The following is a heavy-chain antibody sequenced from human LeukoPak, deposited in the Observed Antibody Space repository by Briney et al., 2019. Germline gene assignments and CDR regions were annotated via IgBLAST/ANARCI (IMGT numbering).Heavy chain of an antibody. CDR3: AKVYEYGDHDWFDS. V-gene: IGHV3-30*02. Sequence: GGSLRLSCAASGFTFSSYGMHWVRQAPGKGLEWVAFIRYDGSNKQYAGSVKGRFTISRDNSKNTLYLQVSSLRAEDTAVYYCAKVYEYGDHDWFDSWGQGTLVTVSS. CDR1: GFTFSSYG. J-gene: IGHJ5*01. D-gene: IGHD4/OR15-4a*01. CDR2: IRYDGSNK.